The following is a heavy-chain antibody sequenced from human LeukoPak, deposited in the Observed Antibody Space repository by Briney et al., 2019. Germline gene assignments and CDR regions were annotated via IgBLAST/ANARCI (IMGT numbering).Heavy chain of an antibody. CDR3: ARGGRGSSWTHGY. V-gene: IGHV4-34*01. CDR1: GGSFSGYY. CDR2: INRSGST. J-gene: IGHJ4*02. D-gene: IGHD6-13*01. Sequence: PSETLSLTCAVYGGSFSGYYWSWIRQPPGKGLEWIGEINRSGSTNYNPSLKSRVTISVDTSKNQFSLKLSSVTAADTAVYYCARGGRGSSWTHGYWGQGTLVTVSS.